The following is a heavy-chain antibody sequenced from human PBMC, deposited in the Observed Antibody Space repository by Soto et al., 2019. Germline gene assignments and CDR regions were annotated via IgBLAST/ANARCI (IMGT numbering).Heavy chain of an antibody. Sequence: QVQLVESGGGVVQPGRSLRLSCAASGFTLSSYGTHWVRQAPGKGLEWVAVIWHDGSNKYYADSVKGRFTISRDNSKNTLLLQMNGLRAAETALYYCARESARAAAGGYYYYGMDVWCQGTTVTVSS. D-gene: IGHD6-13*01. V-gene: IGHV3-33*01. J-gene: IGHJ6*02. CDR1: GFTLSSYG. CDR2: IWHDGSNK. CDR3: ARESARAAAGGYYYYGMDV.